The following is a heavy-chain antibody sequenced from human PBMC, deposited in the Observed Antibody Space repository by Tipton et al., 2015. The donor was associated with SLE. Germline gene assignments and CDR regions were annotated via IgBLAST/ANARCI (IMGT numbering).Heavy chain of an antibody. CDR2: IYYSGST. J-gene: IGHJ4*02. V-gene: IGHV4-59*01. Sequence: TLSLTCTVSGGSISSYYWSWIRRPPGKGLEWIGYIYYSGSTNYNPSLKSRVTISVDTSKNQFSLKLSSVTAADTAVYYCARGPDGSSWSGYYFDYWGQGTLVTVSS. CDR1: GGSISSYY. CDR3: ARGPDGSSWSGYYFDY. D-gene: IGHD6-13*01.